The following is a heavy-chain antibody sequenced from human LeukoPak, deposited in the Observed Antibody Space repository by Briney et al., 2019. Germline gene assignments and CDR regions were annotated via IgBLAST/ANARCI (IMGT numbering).Heavy chain of an antibody. J-gene: IGHJ4*02. Sequence: GGSLRLSCAASGFTFSSYWMHWVRQAPGKGLVWVSRINTDGSSTSYADSVKGRFTISRYNAKNTLYLQMNSLRAEDTAVYYCARDSSGWYAFDYWGQGTLVTVSS. CDR1: GFTFSSYW. CDR2: INTDGSST. V-gene: IGHV3-74*01. CDR3: ARDSSGWYAFDY. D-gene: IGHD6-19*01.